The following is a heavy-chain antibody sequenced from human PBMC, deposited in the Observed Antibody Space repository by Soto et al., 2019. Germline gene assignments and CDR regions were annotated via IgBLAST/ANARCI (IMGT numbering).Heavy chain of an antibody. Sequence: SETLSLTCTVSGGSISSYYWSWIRQPPWKGLEWIGYIYYSGSTNYNPSLKSRVTISVDTSKNQFSLKLSSVTAADTAVYYCARSYDSSGYYYPGYWGQGTLVTVSS. CDR1: GGSISSYY. CDR2: IYYSGST. D-gene: IGHD3-22*01. V-gene: IGHV4-59*01. CDR3: ARSYDSSGYYYPGY. J-gene: IGHJ4*02.